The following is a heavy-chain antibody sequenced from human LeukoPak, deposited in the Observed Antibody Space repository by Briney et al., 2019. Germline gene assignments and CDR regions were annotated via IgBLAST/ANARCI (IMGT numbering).Heavy chain of an antibody. Sequence: GGSLRLSCAASGFSFSSSAMTWVRQAPGKGLEWVSGISGSASRTDYADSVKGRFTISRDSSKNTLYLQMNSLRAEDTASYYCAKREPSGYSSYWGQGTLVTVSS. CDR1: GFSFSSSA. CDR2: ISGSASRT. J-gene: IGHJ4*02. CDR3: AKREPSGYSSY. D-gene: IGHD6-13*01. V-gene: IGHV3-23*01.